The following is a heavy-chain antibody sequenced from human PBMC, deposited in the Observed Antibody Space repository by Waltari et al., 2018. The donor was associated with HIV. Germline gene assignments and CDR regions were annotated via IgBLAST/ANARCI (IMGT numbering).Heavy chain of an antibody. Sequence: QVQLVQSGAEVKKPGSSVKVSCTASGGTFSSYAISWVRRPPGHGLEWMGGFIPIFGTANYAQKFQVRVTITADESTSTAYMELSSLRSEDTAVYYCARVGCSGGSCSRGVFDYWGQGTLVTVSS. CDR1: GGTFSSYA. D-gene: IGHD2-15*01. J-gene: IGHJ4*02. V-gene: IGHV1-69*01. CDR3: ARVGCSGGSCSRGVFDY. CDR2: FIPIFGTA.